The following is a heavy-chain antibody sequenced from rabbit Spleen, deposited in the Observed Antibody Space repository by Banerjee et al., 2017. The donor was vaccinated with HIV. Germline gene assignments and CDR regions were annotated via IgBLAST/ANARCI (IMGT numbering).Heavy chain of an antibody. Sequence: QLVESGGGLVQPGGSLKLSCTASGFTLSSYYMNWVRQAPGKGLEWIGYIDPVFGITYYANWVNGRFSISRENAQNTVFLQMTSLTAADTATYFCARESDSSGIDLNLWGQGTLVTVS. CDR3: ARESDSSGIDLNL. J-gene: IGHJ4*01. D-gene: IGHD1-1*01. V-gene: IGHV1S7*01. CDR1: GFTLSSYY. CDR2: IDPVFGIT.